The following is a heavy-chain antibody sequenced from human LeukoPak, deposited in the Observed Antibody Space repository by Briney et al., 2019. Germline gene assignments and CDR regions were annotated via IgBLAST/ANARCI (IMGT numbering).Heavy chain of an antibody. CDR1: GYTFTSLG. CDR3: ARGYCSSTSCFLYYYYMDV. V-gene: IGHV1-18*01. D-gene: IGHD2-2*01. J-gene: IGHJ6*03. Sequence: ASVTVSCNASGYTFTSLGISWVRQAPRQGLDWMGWISAYNGNTNYAQKLQGRVTMNTDTSTSTAYMELRSLRSDDTAVYYCARGYCSSTSCFLYYYYMDVWGKGATVTVSS. CDR2: ISAYNGNT.